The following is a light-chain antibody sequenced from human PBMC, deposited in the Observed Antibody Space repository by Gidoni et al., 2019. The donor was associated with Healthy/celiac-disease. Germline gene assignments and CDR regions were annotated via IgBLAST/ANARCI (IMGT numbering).Light chain of an antibody. CDR3: QQYNNWLPIT. CDR1: QSVSSN. J-gene: IGKJ5*01. V-gene: IGKV3-15*01. Sequence: EIVMTQSPATLSVSPGERATLSCRASQSVSSNLAWYQQKPGQAPRLLIYGASTRATGIPARFSGSGSGTEFTLTISSLQSEDFAVYYCQQYNNWLPITFGQGTRLEFK. CDR2: GAS.